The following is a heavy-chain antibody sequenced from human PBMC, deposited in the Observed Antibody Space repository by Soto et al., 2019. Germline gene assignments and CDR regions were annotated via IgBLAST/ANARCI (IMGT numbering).Heavy chain of an antibody. CDR2: VYYDGST. D-gene: IGHD2-15*01. CDR3: ARSICSGGSCPFDY. Sequence: SETLSLTCTVSGGSISSSSYYWGWIRQPPGKGLEWIGTVYYDGSTYYHPSLKSRVTTYVDTSKNQFSLRLSSVTAADTAVYYCARSICSGGSCPFDYWGRGTLVTV. V-gene: IGHV4-39*01. CDR1: GGSISSSSYY. J-gene: IGHJ4*01.